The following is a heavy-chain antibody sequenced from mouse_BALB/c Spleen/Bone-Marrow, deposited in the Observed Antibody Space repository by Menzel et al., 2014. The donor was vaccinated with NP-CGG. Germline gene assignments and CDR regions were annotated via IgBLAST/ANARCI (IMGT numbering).Heavy chain of an antibody. CDR3: ARGGDSLLRLRSMDY. D-gene: IGHD1-2*01. CDR1: GFTFSDYY. J-gene: IGHJ4*01. Sequence: EVQVVESGGGLVQPGGSLKLSCATSGFTFSDYYMYWVRQTPEKRLEWVAYISNGGGSTYYPDTVEGRFTISRDNAKNTLYLQMSRLKSEDTAMYYCARGGDSLLRLRSMDYWGQGTSVTVSS. CDR2: ISNGGGST. V-gene: IGHV5-12*02.